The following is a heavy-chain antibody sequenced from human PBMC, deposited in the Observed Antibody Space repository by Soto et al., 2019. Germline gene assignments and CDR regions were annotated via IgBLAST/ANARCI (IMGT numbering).Heavy chain of an antibody. CDR2: IDPSDSYT. CDR1: GYSFTSYW. D-gene: IGHD3-16*01. V-gene: IGHV5-10-1*01. Sequence: PGESLKISCKGSGYSFTSYWISWGRQMPGKGLEWMGRIDPSDSYTNYSPSFQGHVTISADKSISTAYLQWSSLKASDTAMYYCARRFGDYYYYYGMDVWGQGTTVTVSS. J-gene: IGHJ6*02. CDR3: ARRFGDYYYYYGMDV.